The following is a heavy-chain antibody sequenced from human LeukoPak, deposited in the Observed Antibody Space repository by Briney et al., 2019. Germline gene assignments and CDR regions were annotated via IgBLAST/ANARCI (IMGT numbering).Heavy chain of an antibody. D-gene: IGHD3-22*01. V-gene: IGHV4-34*01. CDR2: INHSGST. CDR1: GGSFSGYY. Sequence: PSETLSLTCAVYGGSFSGYYWSWIRQPPGKGLGWIGEINHSGSTNYNPSLKSRVTISVDTSKNQFSLKLSSVTAADTAVYYCARVYYDSSGYYSFEYWGQGTLVTVSS. J-gene: IGHJ4*02. CDR3: ARVYYDSSGYYSFEY.